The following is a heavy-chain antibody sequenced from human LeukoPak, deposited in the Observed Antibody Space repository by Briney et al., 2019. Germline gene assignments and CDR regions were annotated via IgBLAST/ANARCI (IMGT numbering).Heavy chain of an antibody. CDR3: ARDRVVATIIDYYYYGMDV. Sequence: SETLSLTCTVSGGSISSGGYYWSWIRQHPGKGLEWIGYIYYSGSTYYNPSLKSRVTISVDTSKNQFSRKLSSVTAADTAVYYCARDRVVATIIDYYYYGMDVWGQGTTVTVSS. V-gene: IGHV4-31*03. D-gene: IGHD5-12*01. J-gene: IGHJ6*02. CDR2: IYYSGST. CDR1: GGSISSGGYY.